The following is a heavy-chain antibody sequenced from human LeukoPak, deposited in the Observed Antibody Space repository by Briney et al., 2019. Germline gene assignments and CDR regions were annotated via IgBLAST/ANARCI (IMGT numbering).Heavy chain of an antibody. D-gene: IGHD6-13*01. CDR3: ARDVAIAAAGYYSDY. V-gene: IGHV1-46*01. J-gene: IGHJ4*02. CDR1: GYTFTSYY. CDR2: INPSGGST. Sequence: ASVKVSCKASGYTFTSYYMHWVRQAPGQGREWMGIINPSGGSTSYAQKFQGRVTITRDTSTSTVYMELSSLRSEDTAVYYCARDVAIAAAGYYSDYWGQGTLVTVSS.